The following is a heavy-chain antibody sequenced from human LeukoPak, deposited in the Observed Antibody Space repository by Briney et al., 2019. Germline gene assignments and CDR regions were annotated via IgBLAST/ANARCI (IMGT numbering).Heavy chain of an antibody. CDR1: GGSISSYY. D-gene: IGHD5-24*01. Sequence: NPSETLSLTCTASGGSISSYYWSWIRQPPGKGLEWIGYIYYSGSTKYNPSLKSRVSISVDTSKNQFSLKLSSVTAADTAVYYCARGAGAGYNLQPFDYWGQGTLVTVSS. V-gene: IGHV4-59*08. CDR3: ARGAGAGYNLQPFDY. CDR2: IYYSGST. J-gene: IGHJ4*02.